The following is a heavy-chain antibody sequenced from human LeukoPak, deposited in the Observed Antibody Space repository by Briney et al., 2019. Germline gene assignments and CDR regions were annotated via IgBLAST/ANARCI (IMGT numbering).Heavy chain of an antibody. D-gene: IGHD2-2*01. CDR3: ARDRSTGWPDAFDI. CDR2: ISSSSSYI. CDR1: GFTFRNYD. Sequence: PGGSLRLSCAASGFTFRNYDMSWVRQAPGKGLEWVSSISSSSSYIYYADSVKGRFTISRDNAKNSLYLQMNSLRAEDTAVYYCARDRSTGWPDAFDIWGQGTMVTVSS. V-gene: IGHV3-21*01. J-gene: IGHJ3*02.